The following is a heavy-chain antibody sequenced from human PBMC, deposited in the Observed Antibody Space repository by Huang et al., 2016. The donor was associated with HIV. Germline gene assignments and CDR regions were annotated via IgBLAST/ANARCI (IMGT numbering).Heavy chain of an antibody. V-gene: IGHV3-74*01. CDR3: ARGSRQGKYYYGSGTAY. J-gene: IGHJ4*02. D-gene: IGHD3-10*01. Sequence: EVQLVESGGGLVQPGGSLRLSCAASGFTFSSYWMHGVRKVPGKGLVWVSHIKSDGSSTSYADSVKGRFTISRDNAKNTLYLQMNSLRAEDTAVYYCARGSRQGKYYYGSGTAYWGQGTLVTVSS. CDR2: IKSDGSST. CDR1: GFTFSSYW.